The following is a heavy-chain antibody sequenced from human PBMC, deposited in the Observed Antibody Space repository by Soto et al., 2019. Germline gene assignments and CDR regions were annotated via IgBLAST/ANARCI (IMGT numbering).Heavy chain of an antibody. CDR3: ASASYYYDSSGYSDAFDI. V-gene: IGHV1-18*01. D-gene: IGHD3-22*01. J-gene: IGHJ3*02. Sequence: RASVKVSCKASGYTFTSYGISWVRQAPGQGLEWMGWISAYNGNTNYAQKLQGRVTMTTDTSTSTAYMELRSLRSDDTAVYYCASASYYYDSSGYSDAFDIWGQGTMVT. CDR1: GYTFTSYG. CDR2: ISAYNGNT.